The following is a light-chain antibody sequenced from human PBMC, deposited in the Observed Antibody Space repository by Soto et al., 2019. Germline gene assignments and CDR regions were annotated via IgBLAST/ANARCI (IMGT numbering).Light chain of an antibody. CDR2: GAS. Sequence: EILLTQSPSTLSSSAGERVTLSCRASQSVSSSLAWYQQKPGEAPRLLTTGASIRTTGASGSFSGSASRNDSTTISSILQEEDSADYYRQTYSTCRTFGQGTKVDIK. CDR3: QTYSTCRT. CDR1: QSVSSS. V-gene: IGKV3D-15*03. J-gene: IGKJ1*01.